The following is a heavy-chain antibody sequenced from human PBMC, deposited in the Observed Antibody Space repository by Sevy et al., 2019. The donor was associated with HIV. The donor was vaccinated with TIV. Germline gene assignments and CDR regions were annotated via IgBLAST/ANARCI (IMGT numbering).Heavy chain of an antibody. D-gene: IGHD5-12*01. V-gene: IGHV1-2*02. CDR1: GYIFSDYW. J-gene: IGHJ4*02. CDR3: ARGGSDGNY. Sequence: ASVKDSCKASGYIFSDYWIYWVRQAPGQGFEWMGWINPASGATVSGQKFQGRVAMTSDTSINTAYMELYRLTSDDTAVYYCARGGSDGNYWGQGSLVTVSS. CDR2: INPASGAT.